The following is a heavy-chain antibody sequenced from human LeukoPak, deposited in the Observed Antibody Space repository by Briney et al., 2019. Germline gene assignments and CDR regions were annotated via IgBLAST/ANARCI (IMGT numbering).Heavy chain of an antibody. CDR1: GFTFSSYA. CDR2: ISGSGSTT. CDR3: AKFYLGASSSWSHFDY. D-gene: IGHD6-13*01. V-gene: IGHV3-23*01. Sequence: GSLRLSCAASGFTFSSYAMSWVRQAPRKGLEWVSVISGSGSTTYYADSVKGRFTFSRDNSKNTLYLQMNSLRAGDTAVYYCAKFYLGASSSWSHFDYWGQGTLVTVSS. J-gene: IGHJ4*02.